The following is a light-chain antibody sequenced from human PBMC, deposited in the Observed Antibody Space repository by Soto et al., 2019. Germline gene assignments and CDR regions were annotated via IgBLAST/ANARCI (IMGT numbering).Light chain of an antibody. Sequence: EIVLTQSPATLSLSPGERATLSCRASQSVSSYLAWYQQKPGQAPRLLIYDASNRATGIPARFSGSGSGTDFTLTISSLAPEDFAVYYCQQRGDFGGGTKVEIK. J-gene: IGKJ4*01. CDR2: DAS. CDR3: QQRGD. CDR1: QSVSSY. V-gene: IGKV3-11*01.